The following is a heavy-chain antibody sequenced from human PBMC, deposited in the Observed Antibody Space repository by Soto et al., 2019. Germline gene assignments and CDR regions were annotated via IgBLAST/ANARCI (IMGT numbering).Heavy chain of an antibody. Sequence: EVQLLESGGGLVQPGGSLRLSCAASGFTFSTYVMNWVRQAPGKGLEWVSTISYSADKTFYADSVKGRFTISRDNSRDTLFLQMNSLRADVAALYYCARRAKTATTNWGAFDIWGQGTMVTVSS. CDR2: ISYSADKT. CDR3: ARRAKTATTNWGAFDI. D-gene: IGHD1-7*01. CDR1: GFTFSTYV. J-gene: IGHJ3*02. V-gene: IGHV3-23*01.